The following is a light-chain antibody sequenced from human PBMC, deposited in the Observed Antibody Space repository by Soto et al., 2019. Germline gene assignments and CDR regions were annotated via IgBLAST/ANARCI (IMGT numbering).Light chain of an antibody. V-gene: IGLV3-25*03. CDR2: KDS. J-gene: IGLJ2*01. CDR1: ALPKQY. Sequence: SYELTEPPSVSVSPGQTARITCPGDALPKQYAYWYQQKPGHAPVLVIYKDSERPSGIPERCSGSSSGTTVTLTISGVQAEDEADYYCQSADSSGTYVVFGGGTKLTVL. CDR3: QSADSSGTYVV.